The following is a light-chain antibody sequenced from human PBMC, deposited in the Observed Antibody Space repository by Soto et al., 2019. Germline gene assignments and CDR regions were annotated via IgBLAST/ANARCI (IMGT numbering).Light chain of an antibody. CDR1: QSVGRY. CDR3: QQRNTWPRT. J-gene: IGKJ2*01. V-gene: IGKV3-11*01. CDR2: DAS. Sequence: EIVLTQSPATLSLSPGERATPSCRASQSVGRYLAWYQQKPGQAPRLLIYDASNRATGIPARFSGSGSGTDFTLTISSLEPEDFAVYYCQQRNTWPRTFGQGTKLEIK.